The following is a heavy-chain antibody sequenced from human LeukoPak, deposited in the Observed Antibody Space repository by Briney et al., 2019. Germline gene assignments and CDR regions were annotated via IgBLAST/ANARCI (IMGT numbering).Heavy chain of an antibody. V-gene: IGHV4-59*01. CDR3: ARDLGSSWSSNWFDP. CDR1: GGSISSYY. J-gene: IGHJ5*02. D-gene: IGHD6-13*01. Sequence: PSETLSLTCTVSGGSISSYYWSWIRQPPGKGLEWIGYIYYSGSTNYNPSLKSRVTISVDTSKNQSSLKLSSVTSADTAVYYCARDLGSSWSSNWFDPWGQGTLVTVSS. CDR2: IYYSGST.